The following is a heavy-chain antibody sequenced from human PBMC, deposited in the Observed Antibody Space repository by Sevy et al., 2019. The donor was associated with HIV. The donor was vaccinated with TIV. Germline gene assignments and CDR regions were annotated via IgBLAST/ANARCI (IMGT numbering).Heavy chain of an antibody. D-gene: IGHD6-13*01. Sequence: GGSLRLSCAASGFILSDHYMDRVRQAPGKGLEWVGRTRNRANGYTTEYAASVKGRFTISRDDSKNTLYLQMNSLKSEDTAVYYCTRDVSAALDYWGQGTLVTVSS. CDR3: TRDVSAALDY. CDR2: TRNRANGYTT. CDR1: GFILSDHY. J-gene: IGHJ4*02. V-gene: IGHV3-72*01.